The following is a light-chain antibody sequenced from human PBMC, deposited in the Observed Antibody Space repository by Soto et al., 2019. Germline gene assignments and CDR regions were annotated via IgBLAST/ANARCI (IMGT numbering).Light chain of an antibody. CDR3: QQRYNWPPIT. Sequence: EIVLTQSPATLSLSPGERATFSCRASQSLSNSLAWYQHKPGQAPRLLIYDVSNRATGIPARFSGSGSGTDFTLTISSLEPEDFAVYYCQQRYNWPPITFGQGTRLEIK. V-gene: IGKV3-11*01. CDR1: QSLSNS. CDR2: DVS. J-gene: IGKJ5*01.